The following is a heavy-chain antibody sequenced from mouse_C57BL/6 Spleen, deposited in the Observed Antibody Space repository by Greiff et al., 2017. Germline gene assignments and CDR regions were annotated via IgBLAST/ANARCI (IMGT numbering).Heavy chain of an antibody. V-gene: IGHV6-6*01. CDR2: IRNKANNHAT. D-gene: IGHD1-1*01. CDR1: GFTFSDAW. J-gene: IGHJ1*03. Sequence: DVKLVESGGGLVKPGGSMKLSCAASGFTFSDAWMDWVRQSPEKGLEWVAEIRNKANNHATYYAVSVKGRFTISRDASKSCVYLQRHSLRAADTGIYYCTTVVGFDVWGTGTTVTVSS. CDR3: TTVVGFDV.